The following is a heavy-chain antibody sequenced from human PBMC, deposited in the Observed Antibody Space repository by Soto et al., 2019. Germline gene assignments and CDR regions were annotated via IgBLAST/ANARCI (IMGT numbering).Heavy chain of an antibody. D-gene: IGHD3-22*01. CDR1: GFTFSSYA. Sequence: HPGGSLRLSCAASGFTFSSYAMSWVRQAPGKGLEWVSAISGSGGSTYYADSVKGRFTISRDNSKNTLYLQMNSLRAEDTAVYYSVSYYXYSSGYHTSKGFDYPGQGPLVTLSS. J-gene: IGHJ4*02. V-gene: IGHV3-23*01. CDR3: VSYYXYSSGYHTSKGFDY. CDR2: ISGSGGST.